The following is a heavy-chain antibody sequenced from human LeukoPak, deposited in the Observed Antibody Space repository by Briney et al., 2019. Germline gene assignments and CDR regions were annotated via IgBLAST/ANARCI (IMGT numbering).Heavy chain of an antibody. CDR1: GYTFTYYN. J-gene: IGHJ4*02. CDR2: INPSSGST. Sequence: ASVKVSCKASGYTFTYYNIYWVRQAPGQGLEWMGLINPSSGSTTYAQKFQGRGTMTRDMSTSTVYMELSSLRSEDTAVYFCARGGYGDPGGGCWGQGTLVTVSS. D-gene: IGHD4-17*01. CDR3: ARGGYGDPGGGC. V-gene: IGHV1-46*01.